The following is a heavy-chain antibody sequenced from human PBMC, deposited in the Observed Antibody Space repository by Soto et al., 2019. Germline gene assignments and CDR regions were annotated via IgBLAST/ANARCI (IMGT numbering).Heavy chain of an antibody. J-gene: IGHJ4*02. V-gene: IGHV4-34*01. CDR2: VNHGGST. CDR3: ARAAVAAGGPFDK. D-gene: IGHD2-15*01. Sequence: SETLSLTCAVSGGSFSGFFWGWIRQPPGKGLEWIGEVNHGGSTNYNPSLKSRVTISSDTSKNHFSLTLRSVTAADTAVYYCARAAVAAGGPFDKWGQGALVTVS. CDR1: GGSFSGFF.